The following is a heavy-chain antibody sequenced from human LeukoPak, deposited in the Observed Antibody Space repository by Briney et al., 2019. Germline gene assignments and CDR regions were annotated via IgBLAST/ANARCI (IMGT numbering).Heavy chain of an antibody. CDR2: ISDDGYST. J-gene: IGHJ4*02. D-gene: IGHD3-16*01. CDR3: ARVAPPLDDYIRGSFPYYFDY. V-gene: IGHV3-23*01. Sequence: PGGSLRLPCAASRFIFDNYGMTWVRQAPGKGLEWVSGISDDGYSTYYADSVKGRFTISRDNSKNTLYLHMSSLRVEDTAVFYCARVAPPLDDYIRGSFPYYFDYWGQRTPVTVSS. CDR1: RFIFDNYG.